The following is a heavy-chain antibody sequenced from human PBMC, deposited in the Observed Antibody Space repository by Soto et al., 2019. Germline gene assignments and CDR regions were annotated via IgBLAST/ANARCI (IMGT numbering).Heavy chain of an antibody. V-gene: IGHV3-30-3*01. Sequence: GGSLRLSCAASGFTFSSYAMHWVRQAPGKGLEWVAVISYDGSNKYYADSVKGRFTISRDNSKNTLYLQMNSLRAEDTAVYYCARFFAGIAAAGLDYWGQGTLVTVS. CDR2: ISYDGSNK. J-gene: IGHJ4*02. D-gene: IGHD6-13*01. CDR3: ARFFAGIAAAGLDY. CDR1: GFTFSSYA.